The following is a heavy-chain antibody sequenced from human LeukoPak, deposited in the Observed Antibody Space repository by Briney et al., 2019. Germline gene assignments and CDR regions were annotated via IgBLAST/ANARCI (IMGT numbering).Heavy chain of an antibody. J-gene: IGHJ4*01. CDR1: GYSISSACY. Sequence: SETLSLTCAVSGYSISSACYWGWIRQPPGKGLGRIVSILHSASTYYNPSLRSRVTISVDTSKNHFSLKLTSGTAADTAVYYCARDRGVRGEMDFWGHGTLVTVSS. D-gene: IGHD3-10*01. V-gene: IGHV4-38-2*02. CDR3: ARDRGVRGEMDF. CDR2: ILHSAST.